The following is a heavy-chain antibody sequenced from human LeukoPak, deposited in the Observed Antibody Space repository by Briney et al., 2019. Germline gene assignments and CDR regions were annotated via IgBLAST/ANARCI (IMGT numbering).Heavy chain of an antibody. V-gene: IGHV4-4*07. J-gene: IGHJ4*02. Sequence: SETLSLTCAVSGGSIGSYYWSWIRQPAGKGLEWIGRIYTSGGTVYNPSLKSRVTMSVDTSKNQFSLKLSSVTAADTAVYYCARGVFYYDTSGRGYYFDYWGQGTLVTVSS. CDR3: ARGVFYYDTSGRGYYFDY. CDR2: IYTSGGT. CDR1: GGSIGSYY. D-gene: IGHD3-22*01.